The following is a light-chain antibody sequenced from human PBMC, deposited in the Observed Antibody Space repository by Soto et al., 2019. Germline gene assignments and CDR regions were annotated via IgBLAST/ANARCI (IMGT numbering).Light chain of an antibody. V-gene: IGLV2-14*01. CDR3: AAYTSSRAYV. CDR1: SSDVGGYNY. J-gene: IGLJ1*01. CDR2: EVS. Sequence: QSALTQPASVSGSPGQSITISCTGTSSDVGGYNYVSWYQQQAGKAPKLIIHEVSNRPSGVSNRFSGSKSGNTASLTISGLQAEDEADYYGAAYTSSRAYVFGIGTKVTVL.